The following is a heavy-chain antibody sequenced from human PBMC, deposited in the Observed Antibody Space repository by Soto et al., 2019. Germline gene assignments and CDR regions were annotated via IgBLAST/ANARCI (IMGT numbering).Heavy chain of an antibody. Sequence: GGSLGLSCAASGFTFSSYAMSWVRQAPGKGLEWVSAISGSGGSTYYADSVKGRFTISRDNSKNTLYLQMNSLRAEDTAVYYCARHIVGYYYYGMDVWGQGTTVTVSS. CDR3: ARHIVGYYYYGMDV. D-gene: IGHD3-10*01. CDR1: GFTFSSYA. V-gene: IGHV3-23*01. CDR2: ISGSGGST. J-gene: IGHJ6*02.